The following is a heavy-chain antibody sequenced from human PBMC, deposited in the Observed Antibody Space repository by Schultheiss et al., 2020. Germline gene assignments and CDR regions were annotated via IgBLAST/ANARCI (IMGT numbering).Heavy chain of an antibody. D-gene: IGHD1-26*01. J-gene: IGHJ5*02. CDR2: IYSGGST. Sequence: GGSLRLSCAASGFTFSSNYMSWVRQAPGKGLEWVSVIYSGGSTYYADSVKGRFTISRDNSKNTLYLQMNSLRAEDTAVYYCARVQSGRGDWFDPWGQGTLVTVSS. V-gene: IGHV3-53*01. CDR3: ARVQSGRGDWFDP. CDR1: GFTFSSNY.